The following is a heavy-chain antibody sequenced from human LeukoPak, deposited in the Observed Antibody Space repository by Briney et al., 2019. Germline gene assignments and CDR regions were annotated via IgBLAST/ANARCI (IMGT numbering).Heavy chain of an antibody. CDR1: GFPFSDYY. J-gene: IGHJ4*02. CDR3: ARVGGARDY. CDR2: ISSSGSTI. Sequence: GSLRLSCAASGFPFSDYYMGCIRQAPGRGLEWVSYISSSGSTIYYADSVQGRFTISRDNAKNSFFLQMNNLRAEDTAVYYCARVGGARDYWGQGTLVTVSS. D-gene: IGHD1-26*01. V-gene: IGHV3-11*01.